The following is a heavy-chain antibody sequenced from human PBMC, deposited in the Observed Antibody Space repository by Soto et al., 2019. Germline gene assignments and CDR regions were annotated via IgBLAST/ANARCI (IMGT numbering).Heavy chain of an antibody. CDR2: INHSGST. D-gene: IGHD1-26*01. J-gene: IGHJ6*02. CDR1: GGSFSGYY. CDR3: ARDTKYSGSYYVLSYYGMDV. Sequence: SETLSLTCAVYGGSFSGYYWSWIRQPPGKGLEWIGEINHSGSTNYNPSLKSRVTISVDTSKNQFSLKLSSVTAADTAVYYCARDTKYSGSYYVLSYYGMDVWGQGTTVTVSS. V-gene: IGHV4-34*01.